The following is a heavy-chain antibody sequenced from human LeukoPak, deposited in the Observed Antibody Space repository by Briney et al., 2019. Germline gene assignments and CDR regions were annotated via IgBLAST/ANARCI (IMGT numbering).Heavy chain of an antibody. CDR1: GGSISSYY. J-gene: IGHJ5*02. V-gene: IGHV4-4*07. Sequence: PSKTLSLTCTVSGGSISSYYWSWIRQPAGKGLEWIGRIYTSGSTNYNPSLKSRVTISVDKSKNQFSLKLSSVTAADTAVYYCARDPVTGNWFDPWGQGTLVTVSS. D-gene: IGHD3-10*01. CDR2: IYTSGST. CDR3: ARDPVTGNWFDP.